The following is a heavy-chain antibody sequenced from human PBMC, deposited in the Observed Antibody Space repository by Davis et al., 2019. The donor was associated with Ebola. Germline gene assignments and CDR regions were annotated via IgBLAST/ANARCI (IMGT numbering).Heavy chain of an antibody. V-gene: IGHV3-21*01. J-gene: IGHJ6*02. CDR1: GFTFSSYS. D-gene: IGHD3-10*01. Sequence: GGSLRLSCAASGFTFSSYSMNWVRQAPGKGLEWVSSISSSSSYIYYADSVKGRFTISRDNAKNSLYLQMNSLRAEDTAVYYCARGPLGYYGSGSHTAAYYYYYYGMDVWGQGTTVTVSS. CDR3: ARGPLGYYGSGSHTAAYYYYYYGMDV. CDR2: ISSSSSYI.